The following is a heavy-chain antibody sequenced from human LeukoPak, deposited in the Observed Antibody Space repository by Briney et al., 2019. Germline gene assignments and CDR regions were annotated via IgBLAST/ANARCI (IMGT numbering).Heavy chain of an antibody. CDR1: GGTFSSYA. D-gene: IGHD4-17*01. Sequence: SVKVSCKASGGTFSSYAISWVRQAPGQGLEWMGRIIPILGIANYAQKFQGRVTITADKSTSTAYMVLSSLRSEDTAVYYCASSITDTVTDSGRSDYWGQGTLVTVSS. V-gene: IGHV1-69*04. J-gene: IGHJ4*02. CDR2: IIPILGIA. CDR3: ASSITDTVTDSGRSDY.